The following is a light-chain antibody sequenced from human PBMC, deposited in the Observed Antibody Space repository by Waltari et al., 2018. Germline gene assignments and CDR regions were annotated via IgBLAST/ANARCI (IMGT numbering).Light chain of an antibody. V-gene: IGKV1-33*01. CDR3: QHYDHVPRFT. Sequence: DIQMTQSPSSLSASVGDRVNITCQASHDIHNYLNWYQHKPGKAPKLLIYDALILETGVPSRFSGGGSGTDFTFTISSLQPEDLATYYCQHYDHVPRFTFGPGTTVHIK. CDR1: HDIHNY. J-gene: IGKJ3*01. CDR2: DAL.